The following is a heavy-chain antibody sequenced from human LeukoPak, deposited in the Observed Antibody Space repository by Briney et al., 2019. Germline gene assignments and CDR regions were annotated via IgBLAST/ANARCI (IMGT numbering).Heavy chain of an antibody. CDR1: GGTFSSYA. J-gene: IGHJ4*02. CDR3: ARERRESITIFGVVNHPFDY. CDR2: IIPIFGTA. Sequence: SVRVSCKASGGTFSSYAISWVRQAPGQGLEWMGGIIPIFGTANYAQKFQGRVTITADESTSTAYMELSSLRSEDTAVYYCARERRESITIFGVVNHPFDYWGQVTLVTVSS. D-gene: IGHD3-3*01. V-gene: IGHV1-69*13.